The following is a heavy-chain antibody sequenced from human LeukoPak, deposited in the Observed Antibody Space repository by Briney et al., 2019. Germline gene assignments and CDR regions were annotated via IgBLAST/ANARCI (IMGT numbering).Heavy chain of an antibody. CDR1: GYTFTNYH. D-gene: IGHD6-13*01. V-gene: IGHV1-2*06. J-gene: IGHJ4*02. Sequence: ASVKVSCKASGYTFTNYHLHWVRQAPGQGLEWMGRINPNSGGTNYAQKFQGRVTMTRDTSISTAYMELSRLRSDDTAVYYCARDSKQQLVGGDYWGQGTLVTVSS. CDR3: ARDSKQQLVGGDY. CDR2: INPNSGGT.